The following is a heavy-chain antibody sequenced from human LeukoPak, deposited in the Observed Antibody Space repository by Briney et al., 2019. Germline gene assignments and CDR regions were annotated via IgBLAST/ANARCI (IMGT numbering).Heavy chain of an antibody. CDR2: ISGSGGST. CDR1: GFIFSSYA. J-gene: IGHJ4*02. Sequence: GGSLRLSCAASGFIFSSYAMSWVRQAPGKGLEWVSTISGSGGSTYYADSVKGRFTISRDNSKNTLYLQMNSLRPDDTAVYYCAIQRWLQSGTINYFEYWGQGTLVTVSS. CDR3: AIQRWLQSGTINYFEY. V-gene: IGHV3-23*01. D-gene: IGHD5-24*01.